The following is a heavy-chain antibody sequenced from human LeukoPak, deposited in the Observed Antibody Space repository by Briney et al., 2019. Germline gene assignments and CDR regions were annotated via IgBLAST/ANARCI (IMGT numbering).Heavy chain of an antibody. CDR2: IYYSGDT. Sequence: SETLSLTCTVSGGSISPFYWSWIRQPPGKGLEWIAYIYYSGDTRYNPSLQSRVAISVDTSNNQVSLKLSSVTAADTAVYYCARHGYCSGGSCYWDYWGQGTLVTVSS. V-gene: IGHV4-59*08. CDR3: ARHGYCSGGSCYWDY. J-gene: IGHJ4*02. CDR1: GGSISPFY. D-gene: IGHD2-15*01.